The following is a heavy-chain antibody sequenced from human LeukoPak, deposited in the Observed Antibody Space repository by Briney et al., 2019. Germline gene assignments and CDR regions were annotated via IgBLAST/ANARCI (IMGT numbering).Heavy chain of an antibody. D-gene: IGHD6-19*01. J-gene: IGHJ5*02. Sequence: PGGSLRLSCAASGFTFSSYAMHWGRQAPGRGLEYVSAISSNGGSTYYANSVKGRFTISRDNSKNTLYLQMGSLRAEDMAVYYCARGAGNWFDPWGQGTPVTVSS. CDR3: ARGAGNWFDP. CDR2: ISSNGGST. CDR1: GFTFSSYA. V-gene: IGHV3-64*01.